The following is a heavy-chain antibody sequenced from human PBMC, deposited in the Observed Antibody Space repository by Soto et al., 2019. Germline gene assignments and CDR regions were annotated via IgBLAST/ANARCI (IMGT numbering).Heavy chain of an antibody. J-gene: IGHJ6*02. CDR1: GFTISNYY. Sequence: WGTLRLTCTVSGFTISNYYWSWIRQPPGKGLEWIGYIYCGGSTNYNPSLKSRVTISVDTSKNQFSLKLSSVTAADTAVYYCAREQSSKRKSYCGRGCWGQGTMVTVSS. V-gene: IGHV4-59*01. CDR3: AREQSSKRKSYCGRGC. CDR2: IYCGGST.